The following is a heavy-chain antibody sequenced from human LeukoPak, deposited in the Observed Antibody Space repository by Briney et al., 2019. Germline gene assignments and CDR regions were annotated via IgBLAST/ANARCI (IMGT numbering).Heavy chain of an antibody. CDR3: ARDGVAMIVATKYYFDY. Sequence: GGSLRLSCAASGITFSSYSMNWGRQAPGKGLEWVSSISSSSSYIYYADSVKGRFTISRDNAKNSLYLQMNSLRAEDTAVYYCARDGVAMIVATKYYFDYWGQGTLVTVSS. D-gene: IGHD5-12*01. V-gene: IGHV3-21*01. J-gene: IGHJ4*02. CDR2: ISSSSSYI. CDR1: GITFSSYS.